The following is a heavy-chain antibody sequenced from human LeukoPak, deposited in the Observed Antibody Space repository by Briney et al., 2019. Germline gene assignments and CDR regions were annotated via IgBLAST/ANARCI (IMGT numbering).Heavy chain of an antibody. D-gene: IGHD2-21*01. CDR1: GGSISNYF. CDR3: ARRGGEASYAFDV. Sequence: SETLSLTCSVSGGSISNYFWSWIRQPPGKGLDWIGFIYNSGSTNYNPSLKSRVTISEDTSKSQFSLKLSSVTAADTAVYYCARRGGEASYAFDVWGQGTMVTVSS. CDR2: IYNSGST. J-gene: IGHJ3*01. V-gene: IGHV4-59*01.